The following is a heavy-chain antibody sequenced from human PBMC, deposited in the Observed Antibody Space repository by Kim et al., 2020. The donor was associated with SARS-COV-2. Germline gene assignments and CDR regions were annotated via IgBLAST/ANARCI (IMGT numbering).Heavy chain of an antibody. V-gene: IGHV4-59*08. J-gene: IGHJ4*02. CDR1: GGSISSYY. CDR3: ASLKASGYSYGPEPSPFDY. CDR2: IYYSGST. Sequence: SETLSLTCTVSGGSISSYYWSWIRQPPGKGLEWIGYIYYSGSTNYNPSLKSRVTISVDTSKNQFSLKLSSVTAADTAVYYCASLKASGYSYGPEPSPFDYWGQGTLVTVSS. D-gene: IGHD5-18*01.